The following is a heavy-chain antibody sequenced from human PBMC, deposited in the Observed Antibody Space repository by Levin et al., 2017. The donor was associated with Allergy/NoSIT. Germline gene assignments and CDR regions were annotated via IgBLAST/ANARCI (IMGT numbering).Heavy chain of an antibody. J-gene: IGHJ4*02. CDR1: GFTFSDYT. V-gene: IGHV3-21*01. CDR2: ISRSSSSI. CDR3: ARGGTDDPFDY. D-gene: IGHD1-26*01. Sequence: SGGSLRLSCAASGFTFSDYTMNWVRQAPGKGLEWVSSISRSSSSINYADSVKGRFTISRDNAKKSVYLQMNTLRAEDTAVYYCARGGTDDPFDYWGQRTLVTVSS.